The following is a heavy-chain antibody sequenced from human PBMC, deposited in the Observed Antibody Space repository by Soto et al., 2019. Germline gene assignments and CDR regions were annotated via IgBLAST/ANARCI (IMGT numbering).Heavy chain of an antibody. CDR1: GGSFSGYY. V-gene: IGHV4-34*01. CDR3: ATGRGVRGVIITTYYYYGLDV. D-gene: IGHD3-10*01. Sequence: PSETLSLTCAVYGGSFSGYYWSWIRQPPGKGLEWIGEINHSGSTNYNPSLKSRATISVDTSKNQFSLKLSSVSAADTAVYYCATGRGVRGVIITTYYYYGLDVWGQGTTVTVSS. CDR2: INHSGST. J-gene: IGHJ6*02.